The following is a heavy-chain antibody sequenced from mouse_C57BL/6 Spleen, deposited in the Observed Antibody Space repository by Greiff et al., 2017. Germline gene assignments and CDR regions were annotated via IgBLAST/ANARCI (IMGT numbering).Heavy chain of an antibody. CDR1: GYTFTSYW. V-gene: IGHV1-61*01. CDR2: INPSDSET. CDR3: ARGRITTEGFAY. Sequence: QVQLKQPGAELVRPGSSVKLSCKASGYTFTSYWMDWVKQRPGQGREGIGNINPSDSETNYNQKIKDKATLTVPTSSSTASMQLSSLTSEDSAFYYSARGRITTEGFAYWGQVPLVTVSS. D-gene: IGHD1-1*01. J-gene: IGHJ3*01.